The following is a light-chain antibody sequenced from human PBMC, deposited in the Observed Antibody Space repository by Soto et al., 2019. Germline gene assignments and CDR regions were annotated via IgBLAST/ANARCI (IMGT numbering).Light chain of an antibody. CDR3: QKYNSAPRT. CDR1: QSINSH. J-gene: IGKJ4*01. CDR2: AAS. V-gene: IGKV1-39*01. Sequence: DIQMTQSPPSLSASVGDRVTITCRASQSINSHLNWYQQKPGKAPNLLIYAASNLQSGVPARFSGSGSGTDFTLTISSLQPEDVATYYCQKYNSAPRTFGGGTKVDIK.